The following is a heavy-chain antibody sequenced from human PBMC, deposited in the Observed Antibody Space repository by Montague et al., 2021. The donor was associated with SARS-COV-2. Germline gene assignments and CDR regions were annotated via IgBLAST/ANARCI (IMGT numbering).Heavy chain of an antibody. D-gene: IGHD6-13*01. J-gene: IGHJ4*02. V-gene: IGHV4-39*01. CDR2: VYYSRGT. Sequence: SETLSLTCTVSGGSISSGSYYWSWIRQPAGKGLEWIGSVYYSRGTNYNPSLESRVTISVDTSKNQFSLRLSSATAADTAVYYCGSGISSWWAVGYWGQGILVTVSS. CDR3: GSGISSWWAVGY. CDR1: GGSISSGSYY.